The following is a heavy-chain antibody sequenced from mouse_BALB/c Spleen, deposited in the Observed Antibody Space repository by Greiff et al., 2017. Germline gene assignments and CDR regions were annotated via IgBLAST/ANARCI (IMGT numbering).Heavy chain of an antibody. J-gene: IGHJ1*01. D-gene: IGHD4-1*01. V-gene: IGHV5-17*02. Sequence: EVKVVESGGGLVQPGGSRKLSCAASGFAFSSFGMHWVRQAPEKGLEWVAYISSGSSTIYYADTVKGRFTISRDNPKNTLFLQMTSLRSEDTAMYYCAREVGRRFDVWGAGTTVTVSS. CDR2: ISSGSSTI. CDR3: AREVGRRFDV. CDR1: GFAFSSFG.